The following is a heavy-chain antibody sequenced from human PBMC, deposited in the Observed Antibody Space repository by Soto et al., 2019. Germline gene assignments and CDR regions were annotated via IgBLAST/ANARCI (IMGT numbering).Heavy chain of an antibody. CDR2: INPNSGGT. D-gene: IGHD6-19*01. Sequence: ASVKVSCKASGYTFTGYYMHWVRQAPGQGLEWMGWINPNSGGTNYAQKFQSWVTMTRDTSISTAYMELSRLRSDDTSVYYCARDLGCGRQWLVLNVIGDWGQGTLVSV. CDR1: GYTFTGYY. J-gene: IGHJ4*02. CDR3: ARDLGCGRQWLVLNVIGD. V-gene: IGHV1-2*04.